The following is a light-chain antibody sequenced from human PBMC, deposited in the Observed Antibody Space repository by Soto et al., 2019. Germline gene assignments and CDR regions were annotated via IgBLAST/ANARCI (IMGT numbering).Light chain of an antibody. J-gene: IGKJ1*01. V-gene: IGKV3-15*01. CDR2: GAS. Sequence: EIVLTQSPATLSLSPGERATLSCRASQSLSSNFLAWYQQKPGQAPRLLIYGASTRATGIPARFSGSGSGTEFTLTISSLQSEDFAVYYCQQYNNWPPGTFGQGTKVDIK. CDR1: QSLSSN. CDR3: QQYNNWPPGT.